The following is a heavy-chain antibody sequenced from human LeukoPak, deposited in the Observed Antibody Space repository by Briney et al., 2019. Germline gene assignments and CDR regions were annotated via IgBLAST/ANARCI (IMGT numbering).Heavy chain of an antibody. Sequence: PSETLSLTCTVSGGSISSGSYYWSWIRQPPGKGLEWIGYIYYTGSTNYNPSFKSRVTISVDTSKNQFSLNLSSVTAADTAVYYCARDRGRDGYNHIDYWGQGTLVTVSS. CDR2: IYYTGST. CDR1: GGSISSGSYY. CDR3: ARDRGRDGYNHIDY. J-gene: IGHJ4*02. D-gene: IGHD5-24*01. V-gene: IGHV4-61*01.